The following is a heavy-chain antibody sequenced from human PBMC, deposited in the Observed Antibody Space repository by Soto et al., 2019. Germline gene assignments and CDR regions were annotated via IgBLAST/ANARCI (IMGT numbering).Heavy chain of an antibody. V-gene: IGHV1-24*01. Sequence: GASVKVSCKVSGYTLTELSMHWVRQAPGKGLEWMGGFDPEDGETIYAQKFQGRVTMTEDTSTDTAYMELSSLRSEDTAVYYCATLAAFCSSTSCYDYWGQGTLVTVSS. CDR2: FDPEDGET. D-gene: IGHD2-2*01. CDR1: GYTLTELS. J-gene: IGHJ4*02. CDR3: ATLAAFCSSTSCYDY.